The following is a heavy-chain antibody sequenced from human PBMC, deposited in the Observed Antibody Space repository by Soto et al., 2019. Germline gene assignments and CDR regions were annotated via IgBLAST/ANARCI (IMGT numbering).Heavy chain of an antibody. CDR1: GGSMSSYY. J-gene: IGHJ4*02. V-gene: IGHV4-59*08. D-gene: IGHD3-16*01. CDR2: IYYSGST. Sequence: QVQLQESGPGLVKPSETLSLTCTVSGGSMSSYYWSWIRQPPGKGLEWIGYIYYSGSTNYNPSLKSRVTISVDTSKNQFSLKLNSVTAADTAVYYCARRWGGALDYWGQRTLVTVSS. CDR3: ARRWGGALDY.